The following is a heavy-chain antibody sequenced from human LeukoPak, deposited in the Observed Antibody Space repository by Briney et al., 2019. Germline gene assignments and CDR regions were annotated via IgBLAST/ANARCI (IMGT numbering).Heavy chain of an antibody. J-gene: IGHJ4*02. D-gene: IGHD3-22*01. CDR1: GFTFSSFG. V-gene: IGHV3-30*18. CDR2: ISYDGSLK. Sequence: GGSLRLSCAASGFTFSSFGMHWVRQAPGKGLEWVAIISYDGSLKYYADFVKGRFTISRDNSKNTLYLQISSLRVEDTAVYYCAKETYDSSGYYFAYFDYWGQGTLVTVSA. CDR3: AKETYDSSGYYFAYFDY.